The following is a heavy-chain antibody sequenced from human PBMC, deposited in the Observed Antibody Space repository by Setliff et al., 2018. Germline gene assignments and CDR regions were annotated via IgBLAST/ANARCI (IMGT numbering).Heavy chain of an antibody. V-gene: IGHV1-18*01. CDR3: ARGSSITIFGVVLKYYYGMDG. J-gene: IGHJ6*02. CDR2: ISAYNGNT. D-gene: IGHD3-3*01. Sequence: ASVKVSCKASGYTFTSYGISWVRQAPGQGLEWMGWISAYNGNTNYAQKLQGRVTMTTDTSTSTAYMELRSLRSDDTAVYYCARGSSITIFGVVLKYYYGMDGWGQGTTVTVSS. CDR1: GYTFTSYG.